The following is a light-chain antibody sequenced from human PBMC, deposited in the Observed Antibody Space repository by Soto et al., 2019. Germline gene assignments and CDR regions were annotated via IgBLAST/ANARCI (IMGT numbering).Light chain of an antibody. CDR3: AAWDDSLSGPVV. V-gene: IGLV1-47*01. Sequence: QPVLTQPPSASGTPGQRVTISCSGSSSNIGSNYVYWYQQLPGTAPKLLIYRNNQRPSGVPDRFSGSKSGTSASLAISGLRSEDEADYYCAAWDDSLSGPVVFGGGTKPPS. CDR1: SSNIGSNY. CDR2: RNN. J-gene: IGLJ2*01.